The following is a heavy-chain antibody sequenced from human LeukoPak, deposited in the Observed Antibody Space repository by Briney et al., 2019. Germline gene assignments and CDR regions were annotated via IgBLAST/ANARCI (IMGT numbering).Heavy chain of an antibody. CDR1: GGSISSGGYS. J-gene: IGHJ4*02. V-gene: IGHV4-30-2*01. CDR2: IYHSGST. CDR3: ARAGGYPYYFDY. D-gene: IGHD3-22*01. Sequence: ASETLSLTCAVSGGSISSGGYSWSWIRQPPGKGLEWIGYIYHSGSTYYNPSLKSRVTVSVDRSKNQFSLKLSSVTAADTAVYYCARAGGYPYYFDYWGQGTLVTVSS.